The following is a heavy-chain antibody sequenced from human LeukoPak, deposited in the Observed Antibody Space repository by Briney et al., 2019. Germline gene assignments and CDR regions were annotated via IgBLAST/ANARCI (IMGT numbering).Heavy chain of an antibody. D-gene: IGHD6-13*01. V-gene: IGHV4-34*01. CDR1: GGSFSGYY. J-gene: IGHJ5*02. CDR2: INHNGST. CDR3: ARGKPYSSSWYFTPLRIKNWFDP. Sequence: SETLSLTCAVYGGSFSGYYWSWIHQPPGKGLEWIGEINHNGSTNYNPSLKSRVTISVDTSKNQFSLKLSSVTAADTAVYYCARGKPYSSSWYFTPLRIKNWFDPWGQGTLVTVSS.